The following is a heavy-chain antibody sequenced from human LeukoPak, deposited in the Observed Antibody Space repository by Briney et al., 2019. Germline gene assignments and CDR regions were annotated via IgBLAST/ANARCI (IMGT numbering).Heavy chain of an antibody. J-gene: IGHJ4*02. CDR3: ARDPLCSGGSCYPFDY. V-gene: IGHV4-38-2*02. Sequence: SETLSLTCTVSGYSISSGYYWGWIRPPPGKGLEWIGSIYHSGNTYYNPSLKSRVTISVDTSKNQFSLKLSSVTAADTAVYYCARDPLCSGGSCYPFDYWGQGTLVTVSS. CDR2: IYHSGNT. D-gene: IGHD2-15*01. CDR1: GYSISSGYY.